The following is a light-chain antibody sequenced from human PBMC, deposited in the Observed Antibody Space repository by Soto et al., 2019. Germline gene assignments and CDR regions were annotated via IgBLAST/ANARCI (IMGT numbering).Light chain of an antibody. CDR1: QSLVYSDGNTY. Sequence: DVVVSQSPVSLPVPLGQPASISCRSSQSLVYSDGNTYLSWFQQRPGQSPRRLIYKVSDRDSGVPDRFTGSGSGADFTLKISRVDAEDAGVYYCMHGTHSPPCTFGQGTKLAIK. CDR2: KVS. CDR3: MHGTHSPPCT. V-gene: IGKV2-30*01. J-gene: IGKJ1*01.